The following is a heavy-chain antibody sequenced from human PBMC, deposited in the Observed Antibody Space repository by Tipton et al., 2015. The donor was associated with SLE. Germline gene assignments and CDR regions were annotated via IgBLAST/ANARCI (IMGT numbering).Heavy chain of an antibody. V-gene: IGHV3-74*01. CDR1: GFTFSSYW. CDR3: ARDDEINSAGYNGLDP. D-gene: IGHD3-16*01. CDR2: INNDGSMT. Sequence: SLRLSCAASGFTFSSYWMHWVRRAPGKGLDWVSYINNDGSMTRYADSVKGRFTISRDNAKNTLYLQMTTLSVEDTAVYYCARDDEINSAGYNGLDPWGQGTLGTLSS. J-gene: IGHJ5*02.